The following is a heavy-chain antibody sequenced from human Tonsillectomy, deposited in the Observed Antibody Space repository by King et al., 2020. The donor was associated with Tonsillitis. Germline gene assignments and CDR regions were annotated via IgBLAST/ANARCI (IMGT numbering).Heavy chain of an antibody. CDR1: GGSISSSSYY. D-gene: IGHD6-6*01. Sequence: QLQESGPGLVKPSETLSLTCTVSGGSISSSSYYWGWIRQPPGKGLGWIWGNYYSGGTYYNPSLKSRVTISVGTSKNQFSLKLSSVTAADTAVYYCARGGIAARWYNWFDPWGQGTLVTVSS. CDR3: ARGGIAARWYNWFDP. J-gene: IGHJ5*02. CDR2: NYYSGGT. V-gene: IGHV4-39*01.